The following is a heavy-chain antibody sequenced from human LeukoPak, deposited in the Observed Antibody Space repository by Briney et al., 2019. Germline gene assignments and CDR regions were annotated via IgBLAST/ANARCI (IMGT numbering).Heavy chain of an antibody. CDR1: GFTFDFDNYG. J-gene: IGHJ6*03. D-gene: IGHD3-3*01. Sequence: QPGGSLRLSCVASGFTFDFDNYGMHWVRQAPGKALEWVAFIRYDESNKYYADSVKGRFTISRDNSKNTLYLQMNSLRAEDTAVYYCAKDAGSGYYIDYYYMDVWSKGTTVTVSS. CDR3: AKDAGSGYYIDYYYMDV. V-gene: IGHV3-30*02. CDR2: IRYDESNK.